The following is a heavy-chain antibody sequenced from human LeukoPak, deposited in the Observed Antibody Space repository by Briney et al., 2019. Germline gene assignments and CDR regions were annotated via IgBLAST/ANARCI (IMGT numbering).Heavy chain of an antibody. Sequence: SETLSLTCSVSRDSVSRSSYYWGWIRQPPGKGLEWIGSIYHSGSTYYNPSLKSRVTISVDTSKNQFSLKLSSVTAADTAVYYCARDRKAYCGGDCYSSNFDYWGQGTLVTVSS. CDR2: IYHSGST. D-gene: IGHD2-21*02. J-gene: IGHJ4*02. CDR1: RDSVSRSSYY. CDR3: ARDRKAYCGGDCYSSNFDY. V-gene: IGHV4-39*07.